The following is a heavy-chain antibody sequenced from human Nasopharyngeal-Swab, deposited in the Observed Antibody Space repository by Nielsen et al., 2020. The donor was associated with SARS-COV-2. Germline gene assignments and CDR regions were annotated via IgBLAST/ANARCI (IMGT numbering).Heavy chain of an antibody. Sequence: SVKVSCKASGGTFSSYAISWVRQAPGQGLEWMGGIIPIFGTARYAQKFQGSVTITADESTSTAYMELRSLRSDDTAVYYCARELGLSGLGYYYYGMDVWGQGTTVTVSS. J-gene: IGHJ6*02. V-gene: IGHV1-69*13. CDR2: IIPIFGTA. D-gene: IGHD3-16*02. CDR3: ARELGLSGLGYYYYGMDV. CDR1: GGTFSSYA.